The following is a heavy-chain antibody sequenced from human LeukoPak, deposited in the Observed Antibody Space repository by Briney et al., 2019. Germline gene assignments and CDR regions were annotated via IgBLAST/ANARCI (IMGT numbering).Heavy chain of an antibody. CDR2: ISGSGGST. D-gene: IGHD2/OR15-2a*01. J-gene: IGHJ4*02. CDR1: GFTFSSYG. Sequence: GGSLRLSCAASGFTFSSYGMSWVRQAPGKGLEWVSAISGSGGSTYYADSVKGRFTISRDNSKNTLYLQMNSLRAEDTAVYYCAKDRPKIVREFYLDDYWGQGALVTVSS. V-gene: IGHV3-23*01. CDR3: AKDRPKIVREFYLDDY.